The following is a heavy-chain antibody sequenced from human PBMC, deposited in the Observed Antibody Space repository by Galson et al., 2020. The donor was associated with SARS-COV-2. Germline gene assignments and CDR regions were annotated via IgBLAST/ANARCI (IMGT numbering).Heavy chain of an antibody. J-gene: IGHJ6*02. V-gene: IGHV3-30*03. D-gene: IGHD4-17*01. CDR1: GFTFSSYG. Sequence: GSLRLSCAASGFTFSSYGMHWVRQAPGKGLEWVAVISYDGSNKYYADSVKGRFTISRDNSKNTLYLQMNSLRAEDTAVYYCASTQATTVTTSYYYGMDVWGQGTTVTVSS. CDR3: ASTQATTVTTSYYYGMDV. CDR2: ISYDGSNK.